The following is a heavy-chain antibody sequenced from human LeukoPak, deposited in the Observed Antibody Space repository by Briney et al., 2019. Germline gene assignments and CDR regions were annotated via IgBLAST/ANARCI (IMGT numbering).Heavy chain of an antibody. J-gene: IGHJ5*02. CDR2: IHFGGRT. CDR3: VRDHVSPGLSNWFDP. V-gene: IGHV4-59*11. Sequence: SETLSLTCSVSGDYINSHYWTWIRQSSGRGLEWLGYIHFGGRTTYNPSLKSRLTISITTSKNQFSLKVTSVTASDTAMYYCVRDHVSPGLSNWFDPWGQGTLVTVSS. D-gene: IGHD3-16*01. CDR1: GDYINSHY.